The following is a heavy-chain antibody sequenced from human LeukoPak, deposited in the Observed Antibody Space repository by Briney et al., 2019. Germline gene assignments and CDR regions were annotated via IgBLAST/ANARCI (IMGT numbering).Heavy chain of an antibody. D-gene: IGHD6-19*01. CDR2: INHSGST. V-gene: IGHV4-34*01. CDR3: ARGGRQQWPRDNWFDP. J-gene: IGHJ5*02. Sequence: SETLSLTCAVYGGTFSGYYWSWIRQPPGKGLEWIGEINHSGSTNYNPSLKSRVTISVDTSKNQFSLKLSSVTAADTAVYHCARGGRQQWPRDNWFDPWGQGTLVTVSS. CDR1: GGTFSGYY.